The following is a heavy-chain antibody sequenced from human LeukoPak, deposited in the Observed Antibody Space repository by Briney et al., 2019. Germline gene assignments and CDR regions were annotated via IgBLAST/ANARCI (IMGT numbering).Heavy chain of an antibody. Sequence: GGSLRLSCAGFGFTFSTYSMNWVRQAPGEGLQWVSAISSTSSYIYHADSVKGRFTISRDNTKNTLYLQMNSLSAEDTALYYCARADYGNHYYFEYWGQGTLVTVSS. J-gene: IGHJ4*02. V-gene: IGHV3-21*01. D-gene: IGHD4-17*01. CDR3: ARADYGNHYYFEY. CDR2: ISSTSSYI. CDR1: GFTFSTYS.